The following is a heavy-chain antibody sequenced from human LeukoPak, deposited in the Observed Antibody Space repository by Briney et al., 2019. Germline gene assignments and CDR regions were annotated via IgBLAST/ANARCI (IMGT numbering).Heavy chain of an antibody. Sequence: PGGSLRLSCAASGFTFRGYGMHWVRQAPGKGLEWVAAVWYDGTDKYYADSVKGRFTISRDISKNTLYLQLDSLRADDTAVYFCAREVYLVLMDWGQGTLVTVSS. CDR2: VWYDGTDK. CDR3: AREVYLVLMD. D-gene: IGHD1-20*01. CDR1: GFTFRGYG. J-gene: IGHJ4*02. V-gene: IGHV3-33*01.